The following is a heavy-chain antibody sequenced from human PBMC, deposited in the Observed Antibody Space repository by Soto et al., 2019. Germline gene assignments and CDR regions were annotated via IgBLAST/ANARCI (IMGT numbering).Heavy chain of an antibody. J-gene: IGHJ6*02. D-gene: IGHD3-3*01. CDR1: GFSFSTYW. CDR2: IKQDGSET. CDR3: ARTFRHYDYWSHLVSYGLDV. Sequence: GGSLRLSCAASGFSFSTYWMSWVRQAPGRGLEWVANIKQDGSETYHADSVKGRFTISRDNANSLLNLQMNTLRAEDTAVYCCARTFRHYDYWSHLVSYGLDVWGQGTTVTVSS. V-gene: IGHV3-7*01.